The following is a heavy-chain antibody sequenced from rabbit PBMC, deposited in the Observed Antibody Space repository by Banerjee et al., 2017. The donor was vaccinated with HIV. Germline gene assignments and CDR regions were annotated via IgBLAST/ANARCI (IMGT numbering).Heavy chain of an antibody. V-gene: IGHV1S45*01. CDR1: GFDISSYY. CDR3: ARTAGYAVDGYGVFNL. J-gene: IGHJ4*01. D-gene: IGHD6-1*01. Sequence: QAQLKEAGGGVDQPGGSLQLSCTASGFDISSYYMSWVRQAPGKGLEWFGYIDPGFGSTWYASWGKGRCPISKSSSTTVTLQMTSLTAADTAAYFCARTAGYAVDGYGVFNLWGPGTLVTVS. CDR2: IDPGFGST.